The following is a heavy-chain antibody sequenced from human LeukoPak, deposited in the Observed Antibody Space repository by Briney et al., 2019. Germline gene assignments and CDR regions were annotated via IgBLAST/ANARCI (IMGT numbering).Heavy chain of an antibody. CDR1: GYSISSGYY. D-gene: IGHD2-8*01. V-gene: IGHV4-38-2*02. Sequence: SKTLSLTCSVSGYSISSGYYWGWIRQPPGKGLEWIGSVFHSGITYYKPSLKSRVTISVDTSKNQFSLKLSSVTAADTAVYYCARRVLMGASSETDYWGQGTLVTVSS. CDR3: ARRVLMGASSETDY. J-gene: IGHJ4*02. CDR2: VFHSGIT.